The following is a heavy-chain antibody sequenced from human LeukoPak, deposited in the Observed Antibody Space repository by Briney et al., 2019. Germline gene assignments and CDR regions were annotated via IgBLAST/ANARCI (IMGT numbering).Heavy chain of an antibody. D-gene: IGHD3-3*01. J-gene: IGHJ4*02. CDR2: ISGSGGST. Sequence: PGGSLRLSCAASGFTFSSYAMSWVRQAPGKGLEWVSAISGSGGSTYYADSVKGRFTISRDNSKNTLYLQMNSLRAEDTVVYYCAKLPIFGVVAPNDYWGQGTLVTVSS. CDR1: GFTFSSYA. V-gene: IGHV3-23*01. CDR3: AKLPIFGVVAPNDY.